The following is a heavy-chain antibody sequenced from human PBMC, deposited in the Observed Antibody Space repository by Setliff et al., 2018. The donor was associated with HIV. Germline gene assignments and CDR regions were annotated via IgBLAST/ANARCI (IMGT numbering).Heavy chain of an antibody. Sequence: ASVKVSCKVSGYSLTDLSIHWVRQAPGKGLEWMGGFDPEDGETVYAQKLQGRVTMTEDTSTDTAYMELSSRRSEDTAMYYCATIRAYYYDSSGQEYFQYWGHGTLVTVSS. CDR1: GYSLTDLS. CDR2: FDPEDGET. D-gene: IGHD3-22*01. CDR3: ATIRAYYYDSSGQEYFQY. J-gene: IGHJ1*01. V-gene: IGHV1-24*01.